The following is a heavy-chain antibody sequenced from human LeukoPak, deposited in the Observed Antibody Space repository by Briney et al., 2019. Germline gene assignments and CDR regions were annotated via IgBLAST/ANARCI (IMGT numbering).Heavy chain of an antibody. D-gene: IGHD3-3*01. CDR2: IKHSGST. CDR1: GGSFSGYY. V-gene: IGHV4-34*01. CDR3: ARGSRGMEWLLYRRGFDY. J-gene: IGHJ4*02. Sequence: SETLSLTCAVYGGSFSGYYWSWIRQPPGKWLEWIGEIKHSGSTNYNPSPKSRVTISVDTSKNQFSLKLSSVTAADTAVYYCARGSRGMEWLLYRRGFDYWGQGTLVTVSS.